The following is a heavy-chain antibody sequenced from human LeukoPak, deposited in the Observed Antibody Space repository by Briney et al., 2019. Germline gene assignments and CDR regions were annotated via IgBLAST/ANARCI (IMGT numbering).Heavy chain of an antibody. D-gene: IGHD3-10*01. CDR3: ANLKVGAATDAFDI. V-gene: IGHV3-23*01. CDR1: GFTFSTYV. J-gene: IGHJ3*02. Sequence: GGSLRLSCAASGFTFSTYVMSWVRQAPGKGLEWVSTISGSGGSTYYADSVKGRFTISRDNVKKTLSLQMNSLRAKDTAVYYCANLKVGAATDAFDIWGQGTMVTVSS. CDR2: ISGSGGST.